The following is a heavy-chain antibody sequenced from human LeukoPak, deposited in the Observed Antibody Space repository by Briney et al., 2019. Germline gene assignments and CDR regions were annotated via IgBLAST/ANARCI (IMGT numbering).Heavy chain of an antibody. Sequence: ASVKVSCKASGYTFTGYYMHWVRQAPGQGLEWMGWINPNSGGTNYAQKFQGRVTMTRDTSISTAYMELSRLRSDDTAVYYCARPPIARVAATTPYYMDVWGKGTTVTISS. V-gene: IGHV1-2*02. J-gene: IGHJ6*03. CDR2: INPNSGGT. CDR1: GYTFTGYY. CDR3: ARPPIARVAATTPYYMDV. D-gene: IGHD6-19*01.